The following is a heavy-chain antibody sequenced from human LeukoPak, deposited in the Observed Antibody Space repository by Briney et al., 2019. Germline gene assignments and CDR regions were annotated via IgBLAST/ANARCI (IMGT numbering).Heavy chain of an antibody. D-gene: IGHD6-19*01. CDR1: GGSISSYY. V-gene: IGHV4-59*01. J-gene: IGHJ4*02. Sequence: PSETLSLTCTASGGSISSYYWSWIRQPPGKGLEWIGYIYYSGSTNYNPSLKSRVTISVDTSKNQFSLKLSSVTAADTAVYYCARGVAVADYYFDYWGQGTLVTVSS. CDR2: IYYSGST. CDR3: ARGVAVADYYFDY.